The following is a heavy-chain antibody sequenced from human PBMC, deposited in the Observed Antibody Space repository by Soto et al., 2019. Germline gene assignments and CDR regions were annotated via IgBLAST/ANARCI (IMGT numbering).Heavy chain of an antibody. CDR3: AKDYPPPGRTGTNGIDP. V-gene: IGHV3-74*01. CDR1: GFTLSDYW. J-gene: IGHJ5*02. CDR2: ISVDGGST. Sequence: GGSLRLSCAASGFTLSDYWMHWVRQVPGKGLLWVSRISVDGGSTTYADSVKGRFTISRDNSKNTLYLQMNSLRPEDTAVYYCAKDYPPPGRTGTNGIDPWGQGTLVTVSS. D-gene: IGHD1-1*01.